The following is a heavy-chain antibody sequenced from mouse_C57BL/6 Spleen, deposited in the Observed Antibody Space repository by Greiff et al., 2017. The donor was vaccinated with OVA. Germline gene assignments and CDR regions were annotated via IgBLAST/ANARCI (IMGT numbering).Heavy chain of an antibody. D-gene: IGHD1-1*01. V-gene: IGHV1-64*01. J-gene: IGHJ3*01. CDR2: IHPNSGST. CDR1: GYTFTSYW. Sequence: QVQLQQPGAELVKPGASVKLSCKASGYTFTSYWMHWVKQRPGQGLEWLGMIHPNSGSTNYHEKFKSKATLTVDKSSSTAYMQLSSLTSEDSAIYYCARSAYYYGSSYFAYWGQGTLVTVSA. CDR3: ARSAYYYGSSYFAY.